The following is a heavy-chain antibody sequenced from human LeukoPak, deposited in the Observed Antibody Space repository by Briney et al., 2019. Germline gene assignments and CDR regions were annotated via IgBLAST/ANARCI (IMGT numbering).Heavy chain of an antibody. Sequence: GGSLRLSCAASGFTFDDYGMSWVRQAPGKGLEWVSGINWNGGSTGYADSVKGRFTISRDNAKNSLYLQMNSLRAEDTAVYYCARTNPAASGFDPWGQGTLVTVSS. V-gene: IGHV3-20*04. CDR3: ARTNPAASGFDP. D-gene: IGHD6-13*01. J-gene: IGHJ5*02. CDR1: GFTFDDYG. CDR2: INWNGGST.